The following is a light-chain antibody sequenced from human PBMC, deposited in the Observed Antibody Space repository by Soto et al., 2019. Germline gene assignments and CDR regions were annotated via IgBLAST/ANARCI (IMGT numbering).Light chain of an antibody. CDR2: TAS. V-gene: IGKV3-20*01. J-gene: IGKJ2*01. CDR1: LGVSSTY. CDR3: QQYGSGYT. Sequence: LGVSSTYLASDQNKPGQAPRLLLFTASSRATGIPDRFSSSGPGTDFTLTISRLETEDYAVYYCQQYGSGYTFGQGTKVDIK.